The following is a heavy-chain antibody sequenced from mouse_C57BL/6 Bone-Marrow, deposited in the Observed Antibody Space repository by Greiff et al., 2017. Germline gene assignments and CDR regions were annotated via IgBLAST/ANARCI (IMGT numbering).Heavy chain of an antibody. Sequence: VQLQQPGAELVKPGASVKMSCKASGYTFTSYWITWVKQRPGQGLEWIGDIYPGSGSTNYNEKFKSKATLTVDTSSSTAYMQLSSLTSEDSAVYYCARCGNYPYYAMDYWGQGTSVTVSS. D-gene: IGHD2-1*01. CDR3: ARCGNYPYYAMDY. J-gene: IGHJ4*01. V-gene: IGHV1-55*01. CDR1: GYTFTSYW. CDR2: IYPGSGST.